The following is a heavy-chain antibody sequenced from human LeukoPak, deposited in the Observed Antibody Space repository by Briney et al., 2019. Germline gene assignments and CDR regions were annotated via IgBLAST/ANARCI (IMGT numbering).Heavy chain of an antibody. J-gene: IGHJ3*02. D-gene: IGHD1-26*01. CDR3: ARAQDSGSYKDAFDI. CDR1: GFTFSSYW. CDR2: INSDGSST. Sequence: GGSLRLSCAASGFTFSSYWMHWVRQAPGKGLVWVSRINSDGSSTSYADSVKGRFTISRDNAKNTLYLQMNSLRAEDTAVYYCARAQDSGSYKDAFDIWGQGTMVTVSS. V-gene: IGHV3-74*01.